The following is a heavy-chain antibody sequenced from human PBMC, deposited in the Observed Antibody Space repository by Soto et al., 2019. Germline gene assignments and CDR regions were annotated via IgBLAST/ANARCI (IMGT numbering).Heavy chain of an antibody. CDR3: AYDYGDVGSFDY. CDR2: ISYDGSNK. J-gene: IGHJ4*02. D-gene: IGHD4-17*01. CDR1: GFTFSSYG. Sequence: QVQLVESGGGVVQPGRSLRLSCAASGFTFSSYGMHWVRQAPGKGLEWVAVISYDGSNKYYADSVKGRFTFSRDNSKNTLYLQMSSLRAEDTAVYYCAYDYGDVGSFDYWCQGTLVTVSS. V-gene: IGHV3-30*18.